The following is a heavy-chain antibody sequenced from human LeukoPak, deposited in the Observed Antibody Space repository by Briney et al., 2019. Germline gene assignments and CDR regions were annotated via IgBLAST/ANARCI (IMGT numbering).Heavy chain of an antibody. CDR2: MNPNSGNT. D-gene: IGHD2-15*01. CDR3: AREGYCSGGSCHERFDY. CDR1: GYTFTSYD. Sequence: ASVKVSCKASGYTFTSYDINWVRQATGQGLEWMGWMNPNSGNTGYAQKFQGRVTMTRNTSISTAYMELSSLRSVDTAVYYCAREGYCSGGSCHERFDYWGQGTLVTVSS. V-gene: IGHV1-8*01. J-gene: IGHJ4*02.